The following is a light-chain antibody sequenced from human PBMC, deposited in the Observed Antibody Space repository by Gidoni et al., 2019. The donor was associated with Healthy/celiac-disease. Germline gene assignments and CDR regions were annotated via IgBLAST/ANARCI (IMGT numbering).Light chain of an antibody. CDR1: QSISSW. J-gene: IGKJ4*01. CDR2: KAS. Sequence: DIQTTQSPSTLSASVGDRVTITCRASQSISSWLAWYQQKPGKAPKLLIYKASSLESGVPSRFSGSGSGTEFTLTISSLQPDDFATYYCQQYNSYSPALTFXGXTKVEIK. V-gene: IGKV1-5*03. CDR3: QQYNSYSPALT.